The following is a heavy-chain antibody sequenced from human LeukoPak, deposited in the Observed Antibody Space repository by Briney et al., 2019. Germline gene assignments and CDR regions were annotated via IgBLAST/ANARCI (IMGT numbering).Heavy chain of an antibody. J-gene: IGHJ5*02. D-gene: IGHD3-10*01. Sequence: PSETLSLTCTVSGGSISSYYWSWIRQPPGKGLEWIGYIYYSGSTNYNPSLKRRVTISVDTSKNQFSLKLSSVTAADTAVYYCARRVVRGNWFDPWGQGTLVTVSS. CDR1: GGSISSYY. V-gene: IGHV4-59*08. CDR3: ARRVVRGNWFDP. CDR2: IYYSGST.